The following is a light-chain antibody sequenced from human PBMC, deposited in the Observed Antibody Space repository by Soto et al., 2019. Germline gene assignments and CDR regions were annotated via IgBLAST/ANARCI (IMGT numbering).Light chain of an antibody. V-gene: IGKV3-20*01. CDR1: QSVSSSY. J-gene: IGKJ1*01. CDR3: QHYGSSLWT. CDR2: GAS. Sequence: EIVLTQSPGTLSVSPGERATLSCRASQSVSSSYLAWYRQKPGQAPRLLIYGASTRATGIPDRFSGSGSGTTFPLTISRLEPEDLAVYYCQHYGSSLWTLGQGTKVEIK.